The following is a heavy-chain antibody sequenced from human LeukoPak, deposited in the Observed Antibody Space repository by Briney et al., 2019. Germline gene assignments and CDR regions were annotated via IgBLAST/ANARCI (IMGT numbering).Heavy chain of an antibody. V-gene: IGHV4-59*11. CDR1: GGSISSHY. CDR2: IYYSGST. CDR3: ARADSSRGFDP. J-gene: IGHJ5*02. Sequence: PSETLSLTCTVSGGSISSHYWSWIRQPPGKGLEWIGYIYYSGSTNYNPSLKSRVTISVDTSKNQLSLKLSSVTAADTAVYYCARADSSRGFDPWGQGTLVTVSS. D-gene: IGHD3-22*01.